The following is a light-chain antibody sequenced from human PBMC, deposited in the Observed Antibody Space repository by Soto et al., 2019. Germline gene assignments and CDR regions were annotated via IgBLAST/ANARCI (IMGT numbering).Light chain of an antibody. V-gene: IGKV1-5*03. J-gene: IGKJ1*01. CDR2: NTS. CDR3: QYWSDYCWT. CDR1: QSISSW. Sequence: DIQLTQSPSTLSTSVGDRVTISCRASQSISSWLAWYQQKPGKAPKLLIYNTSNLESGVPPRFSGSGSGTEFTLTISSLQPDDFATYYCQYWSDYCWTFGQGTKVEIK.